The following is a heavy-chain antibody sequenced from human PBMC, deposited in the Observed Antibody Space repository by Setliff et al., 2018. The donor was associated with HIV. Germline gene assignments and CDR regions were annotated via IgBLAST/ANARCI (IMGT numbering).Heavy chain of an antibody. J-gene: IGHJ5*02. Sequence: GASVKVSCKASGYTFTNYFMHWVRQAPGQGLEWMGIIHPSGGSTSYAQSFQDRVTMTRDTSTSTVYMELSSLRSEDTAVYYCARVRYCSGGSCYGGEYWFDPWGQGTLVTVSS. CDR3: ARVRYCSGGSCYGGEYWFDP. V-gene: IGHV1-46*01. D-gene: IGHD2-15*01. CDR2: IHPSGGST. CDR1: GYTFTNYF.